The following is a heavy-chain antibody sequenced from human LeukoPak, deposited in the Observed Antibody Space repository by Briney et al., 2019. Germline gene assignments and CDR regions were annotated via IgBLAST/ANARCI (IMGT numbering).Heavy chain of an antibody. V-gene: IGHV3-30*04. J-gene: IGHJ6*03. D-gene: IGHD3-10*01. CDR3: AKGRITMVRGVAMDV. CDR1: GFTFSSYA. CDR2: ISYDGSNK. Sequence: GRSLRLSCAASGFTFSSYAMHWVRQPPGKGLEWVAVISYDGSNKYYAVSVKGRFTISRDNSKNTLYLQMNSLRAEDTAVYYCAKGRITMVRGVAMDVWGKGTTVTVSS.